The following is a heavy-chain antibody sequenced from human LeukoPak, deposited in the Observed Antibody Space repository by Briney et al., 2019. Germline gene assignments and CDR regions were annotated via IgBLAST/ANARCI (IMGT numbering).Heavy chain of an antibody. V-gene: IGHV3-30*02. CDR1: GFTFSTYG. Sequence: GGSLRLSCVASGFTFSTYGMHWVRQIPGKGLEWVALNRDAVNSRDYADSVKGRFTISRDNSKNTVYLQMNSLRGEDTAVYYCTRGYYYYMDVWGRGTAVTIS. J-gene: IGHJ6*03. CDR3: TRGYYYYMDV. CDR2: NRDAVNSR.